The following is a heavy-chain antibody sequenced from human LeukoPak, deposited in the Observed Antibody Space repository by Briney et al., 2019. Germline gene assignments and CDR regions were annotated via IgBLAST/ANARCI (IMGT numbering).Heavy chain of an antibody. D-gene: IGHD5-18*01. CDR1: GFTFSSYA. Sequence: GGSLRLSCAGSGFTFSSYAMSWVRQAPGQGLEWVSVISDSGDYTSYADSVRGRFTISRDNSRNTLYLQMISLRPEDTAVYYCAKGGRGYSYGFVGDYWGQGTLVTVSS. CDR3: AKGGRGYSYGFVGDY. V-gene: IGHV3-23*01. J-gene: IGHJ4*02. CDR2: ISDSGDYT.